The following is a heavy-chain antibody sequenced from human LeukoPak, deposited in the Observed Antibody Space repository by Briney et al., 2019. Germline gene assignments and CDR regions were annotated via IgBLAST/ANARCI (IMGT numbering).Heavy chain of an antibody. D-gene: IGHD3-16*01. V-gene: IGHV3-7*03. Sequence: GGSLRLSCAASGFTFSTYDMHWVRQAPGKGLEWVASINHNGNVNYYVDSVKGRLTISRDNAKNSLYLQMSNLRAEDTAVYFCARGGGLDVWGQGATVTVSS. CDR1: GFTFSTYD. J-gene: IGHJ6*02. CDR3: ARGGGLDV. CDR2: INHNGNVN.